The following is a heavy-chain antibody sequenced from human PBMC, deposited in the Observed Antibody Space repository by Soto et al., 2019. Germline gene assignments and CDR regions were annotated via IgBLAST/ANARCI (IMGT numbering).Heavy chain of an antibody. D-gene: IGHD5-12*01. J-gene: IGHJ5*02. V-gene: IGHV1-69*13. CDR1: GGTFSSFA. CDR2: IIPTFGTS. Sequence: ASVKVSCKASGGTFSSFAITWVRQAPGQGLEYMGGIIPTFGTSIYAQKFQGRVTITADESTSTAYMELSSLRSEDTAVYYCTRAQLRYSGSYVAADWFDPWGQGTLVTVSS. CDR3: TRAQLRYSGSYVAADWFDP.